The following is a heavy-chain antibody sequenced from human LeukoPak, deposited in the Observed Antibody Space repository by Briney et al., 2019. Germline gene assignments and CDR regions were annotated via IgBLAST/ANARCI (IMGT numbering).Heavy chain of an antibody. CDR2: MYYSGST. D-gene: IGHD4-17*01. J-gene: IGHJ4*02. CDR1: GDSINSNNW. CDR3: ARGNGDYGYYFDY. Sequence: SETLSLTCTVSGDSINSNNWWGWIRQPPGKGLEWIAYMYYSGSTNYNPSLKSRVTISVDTSKNLFSLKLTSVTAADTAVYYCARGNGDYGYYFDYWGQGTLVTVSS. V-gene: IGHV4-61*05.